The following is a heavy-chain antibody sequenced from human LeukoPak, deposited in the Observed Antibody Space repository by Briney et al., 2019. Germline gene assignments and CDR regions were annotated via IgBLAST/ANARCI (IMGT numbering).Heavy chain of an antibody. J-gene: IGHJ6*02. CDR2: IYNSGST. CDR3: ARDGDRNGMDV. D-gene: IGHD3-16*02. V-gene: IGHV4-31*03. Sequence: SETLSLTCTVSGGSIGSGSYYWSWMRQHPGKGLEWIGYIYNSGSTYYNPSLKSRVTISVDTSKNQFSLKLSSVTAADTAVYYCARDGDRNGMDVWGQGTTVTVSS. CDR1: GGSIGSGSYY.